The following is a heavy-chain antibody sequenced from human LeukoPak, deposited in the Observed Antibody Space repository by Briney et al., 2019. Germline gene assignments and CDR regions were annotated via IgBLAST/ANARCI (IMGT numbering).Heavy chain of an antibody. J-gene: IGHJ4*02. CDR3: AKDRAMVRGVIITTDY. V-gene: IGHV3-23*01. CDR2: ISGSGGST. D-gene: IGHD3-10*01. Sequence: GGSLRLSCAASGFTFRSYAMTWVRQAPGKGLEWVSFISGSGGSTYYADSVKGRFTISRDNSKNTLYLQMNSLRAEDTAVYYCAKDRAMVRGVIITTDYWGQGTLVTVSS. CDR1: GFTFRSYA.